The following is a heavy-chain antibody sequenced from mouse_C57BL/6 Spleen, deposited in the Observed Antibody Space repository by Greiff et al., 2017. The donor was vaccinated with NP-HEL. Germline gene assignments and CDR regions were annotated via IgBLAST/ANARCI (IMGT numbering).Heavy chain of an antibody. CDR3: ARAVYDGYSFDD. D-gene: IGHD2-3*01. J-gene: IGHJ2*01. V-gene: IGHV1-82*01. Sequence: VQLQQSGPELVKPGASVKISCKASGYAFSSSWMNWVKQRPGKGLEWIGRIYPGDGDTNYNGKFKGKATLTADKSSSTAYMQLSSLTSEDSAVYFCARAVYDGYSFDDWGKGTTLTVSS. CDR1: GYAFSSSW. CDR2: IYPGDGDT.